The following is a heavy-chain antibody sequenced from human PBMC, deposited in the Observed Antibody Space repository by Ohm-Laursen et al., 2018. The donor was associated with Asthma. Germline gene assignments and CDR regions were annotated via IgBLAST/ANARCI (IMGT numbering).Heavy chain of an antibody. CDR3: ARDRGGDRSFDY. CDR1: GFTFSSYG. CDR2: ISYDGSNK. Sequence: SLRLSCAASGFTFSSYGMHWVRQAPGKGLEWVAVISYDGSNKYYADSVKGRFTISRDNAKNSLYLQMSSLRDEDTAVYYCARDRGGDRSFDYWGQGTLVTVSS. D-gene: IGHD2-21*02. V-gene: IGHV3-30*03. J-gene: IGHJ4*02.